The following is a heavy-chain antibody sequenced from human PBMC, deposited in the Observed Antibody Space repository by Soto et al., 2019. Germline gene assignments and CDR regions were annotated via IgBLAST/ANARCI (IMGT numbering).Heavy chain of an antibody. CDR1: GFTFSSYG. D-gene: IGHD2-2*01. CDR2: ISYDGSNK. V-gene: IGHV3-30*18. J-gene: IGHJ4*02. Sequence: QVQLVESGGGVVQPGRSLRLSCAASGFTFSSYGMHWVRQAPGKGLEWVAVISYDGSNKYYADSVKGRFTISRDNSKKTRYLQMNSLRAEDTAVYYCAKEDCSSTSCYGKAFDYWGQGTLVTVFS. CDR3: AKEDCSSTSCYGKAFDY.